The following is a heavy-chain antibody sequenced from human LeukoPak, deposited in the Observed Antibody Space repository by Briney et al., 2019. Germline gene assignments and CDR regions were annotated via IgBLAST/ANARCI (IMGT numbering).Heavy chain of an antibody. CDR2: IKDDGSEK. D-gene: IGHD4-17*01. V-gene: IGHV3-7*03. CDR3: AKVPTSHGDYYGSINYFDY. Sequence: PGGSLRLSCAASGFTFSTYRMNWVRQAPGKGLEWLASIKDDGSEKYYVDSVKGRFSISRDNAKNSLSLQMNGLRVEDTAAYYCAKVPTSHGDYYGSINYFDYWGQGTLVTVSS. J-gene: IGHJ4*02. CDR1: GFTFSTYR.